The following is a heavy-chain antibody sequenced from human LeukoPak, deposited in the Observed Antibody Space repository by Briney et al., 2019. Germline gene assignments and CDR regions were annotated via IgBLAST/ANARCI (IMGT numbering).Heavy chain of an antibody. CDR1: GYTFTSNY. CDR3: ARARYVTRIWPKSRYDYYHYMDV. Sequence: ASVKVSCKAFGYTFTSNYMHWVRQAPGQGPELMGVSSPSGGSTTYAQKFQGRVTLTRDMSTSTDYLELSSLRSEDTAVYYCARARYVTRIWPKSRYDYYHYMDVWGKGTTVTVSS. J-gene: IGHJ6*03. CDR2: SSPSGGST. V-gene: IGHV1-46*01. D-gene: IGHD1-14*01.